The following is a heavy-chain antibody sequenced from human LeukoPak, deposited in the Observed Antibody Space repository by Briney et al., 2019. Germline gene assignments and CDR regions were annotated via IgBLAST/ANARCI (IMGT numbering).Heavy chain of an antibody. CDR1: GFTFSGYA. J-gene: IGHJ1*01. Sequence: GGSLRLSCAASGFTFSGYAMHWVRQAPGTGLDWVAVISYDGSNKYYADSVKGRFTISRDNSKNTLYLQMNSLRAEDTAVYYCASGIAVTSPVHWGQGTLVTVSS. CDR3: ASGIAVTSPVH. V-gene: IGHV3-30-3*01. CDR2: ISYDGSNK. D-gene: IGHD4-11*01.